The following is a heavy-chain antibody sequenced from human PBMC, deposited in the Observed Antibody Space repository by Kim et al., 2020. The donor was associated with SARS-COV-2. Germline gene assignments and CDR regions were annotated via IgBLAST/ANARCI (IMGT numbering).Heavy chain of an antibody. CDR1: GFTFSSYG. CDR2: IWYDGSNK. CDR3: AREGEQQLVLSNWFDP. Sequence: GGSLRLSCAASGFTFSSYGMHWVRQAPGKGLEWVAVIWYDGSNKYYADSVKGRFTISRDNSKNTLYLQMNSLRAEDTAVYYCAREGEQQLVLSNWFDPWGQGTLVTVSS. V-gene: IGHV3-33*01. D-gene: IGHD6-13*01. J-gene: IGHJ5*02.